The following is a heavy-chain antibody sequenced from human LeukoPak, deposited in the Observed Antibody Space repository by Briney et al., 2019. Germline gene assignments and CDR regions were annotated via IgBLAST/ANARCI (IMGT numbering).Heavy chain of an antibody. J-gene: IGHJ6*02. D-gene: IGHD1-26*01. Sequence: SQTLSLTCAVSGGSISSGGYSWSWIRQPPGKGLAWIGYIYHSGSTYYNPSLKSRVTISVDRSKNQFSLKLSSVTAADTAVYYCAIVGSQEWYYGMDVWGQGTTVTVSS. CDR3: AIVGSQEWYYGMDV. CDR1: GGSISSGGYS. V-gene: IGHV4-30-2*01. CDR2: IYHSGST.